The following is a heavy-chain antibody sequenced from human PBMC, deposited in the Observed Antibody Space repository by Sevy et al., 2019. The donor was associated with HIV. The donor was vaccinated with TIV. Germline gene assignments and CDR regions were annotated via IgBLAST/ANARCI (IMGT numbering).Heavy chain of an antibody. D-gene: IGHD6-19*01. V-gene: IGHV3-11*01. CDR3: ARDMGIAVGLWYFDL. CDR1: GFTFSDYY. Sequence: GGSLRLSCAASGFTFSDYYMSWIRQAPGKGLEWVSYISSSGSTIYYAHSVKGRFTISRDNAKNSLYLQMNSLRAEDTAVYYCARDMGIAVGLWYFDLWGRGTLVTVSS. J-gene: IGHJ2*01. CDR2: ISSSGSTI.